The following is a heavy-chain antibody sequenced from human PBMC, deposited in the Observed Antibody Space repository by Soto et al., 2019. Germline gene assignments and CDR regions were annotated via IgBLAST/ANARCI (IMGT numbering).Heavy chain of an antibody. V-gene: IGHV1-3*01. D-gene: IGHD6-13*01. Sequence: ASVKVYCKASGYTFTSYAMHWVRQAPGQRLEWMGWINAGNGNTKYSQKFQGRVTITRDTSASTAYMELSSLRSEDTAVYYCATLTIIAAAGRQNYYYGMDVWGQGTTVTVSS. CDR2: INAGNGNT. CDR3: ATLTIIAAAGRQNYYYGMDV. CDR1: GYTFTSYA. J-gene: IGHJ6*02.